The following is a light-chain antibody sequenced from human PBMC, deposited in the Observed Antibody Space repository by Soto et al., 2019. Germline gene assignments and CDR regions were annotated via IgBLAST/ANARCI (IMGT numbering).Light chain of an antibody. J-gene: IGKJ1*01. CDR3: LKLNTYPWT. CDR1: QDMNTY. Sequence: DIQMTQSPSILSASVGVRVTITCRASQDMNTYIAWYQQKPGKAPKLLIYGESTLQSGVPERLSGSESGALLNLRISRLQPEDFATYYCLKLNTYPWTCGQGTKVDIK. V-gene: IGKV1-9*01. CDR2: GES.